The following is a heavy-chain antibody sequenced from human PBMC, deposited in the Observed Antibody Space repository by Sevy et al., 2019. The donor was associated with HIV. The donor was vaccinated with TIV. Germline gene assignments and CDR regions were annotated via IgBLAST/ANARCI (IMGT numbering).Heavy chain of an antibody. CDR2: ISYDGSNK. J-gene: IGHJ6*02. D-gene: IGHD3-10*01. CDR3: AKGISVLRFREVFSGMDV. CDR1: GFSFSDYG. V-gene: IGHV3-30*18. Sequence: GGSLRLSCAASGFSFSDYGIHWVRQAPGKGLEWVAVISYDGSNKYYAGSVKGRFTISRDNSKSTLYLQMNSLRADDTAVYYCAKGISVLRFREVFSGMDVWGQGTTVTVSS.